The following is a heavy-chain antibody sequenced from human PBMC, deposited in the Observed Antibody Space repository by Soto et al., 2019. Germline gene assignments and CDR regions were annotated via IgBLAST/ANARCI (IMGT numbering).Heavy chain of an antibody. CDR1: GLSLSTSGEA. CDR3: AHYVSTSPAGWFVP. Sequence: QITLKESGPTLVKPTQTLTLTCTFSGLSLSTSGEAVGWIRQPPGEALEWLALIYWDDDKRYNPTLKTRLTITTDTSKNQVVLTLTNMDPVDTATYYCAHYVSTSPAGWFVPWGQGILVTVSS. V-gene: IGHV2-5*02. J-gene: IGHJ5*02. CDR2: IYWDDDK. D-gene: IGHD3-10*02.